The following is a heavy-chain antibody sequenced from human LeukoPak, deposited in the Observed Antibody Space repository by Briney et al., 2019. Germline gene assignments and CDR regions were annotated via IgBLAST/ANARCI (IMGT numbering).Heavy chain of an antibody. J-gene: IGHJ5*02. Sequence: PGGSLRLSCAASGFTVNSNYMSWVRQAPGKGLEWVSVIYSGGSTYYADSVKGRFTISRDNSKNTLYLQMNSLRAEDTAVYYCARADYGDYAGGFDPWGQGTLVTVSS. CDR2: IYSGGST. D-gene: IGHD4-17*01. CDR3: ARADYGDYAGGFDP. V-gene: IGHV3-53*01. CDR1: GFTVNSNY.